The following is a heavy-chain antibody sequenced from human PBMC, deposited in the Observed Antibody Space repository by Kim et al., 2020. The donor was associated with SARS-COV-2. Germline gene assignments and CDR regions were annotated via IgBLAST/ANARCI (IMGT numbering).Heavy chain of an antibody. J-gene: IGHJ3*02. V-gene: IGHV3-53*01. Sequence: AYSVKGGINITKDNSKNTLYLEMNSLRDEDTAVYYCARPIQIRVAAFDIWGQETMVTVSS. D-gene: IGHD3-10*01. CDR3: ARPIQIRVAAFDI.